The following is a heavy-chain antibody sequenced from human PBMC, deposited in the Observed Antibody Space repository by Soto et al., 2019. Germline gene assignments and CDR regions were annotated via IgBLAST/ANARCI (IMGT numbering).Heavy chain of an antibody. Sequence: SLQISCGASGFTFSSYAIHWVRQAPGKGLEWVAVTLSDGSNNFYADSVKGRFTISRDNSKNTVYLQMNSLRPEDAAVYFCARGSGSGGNGWFDPWGQGTLVTVS. CDR1: GFTFSSYA. V-gene: IGHV3-30-3*01. CDR2: TLSDGSNN. J-gene: IGHJ5*02. D-gene: IGHD6-19*01. CDR3: ARGSGSGGNGWFDP.